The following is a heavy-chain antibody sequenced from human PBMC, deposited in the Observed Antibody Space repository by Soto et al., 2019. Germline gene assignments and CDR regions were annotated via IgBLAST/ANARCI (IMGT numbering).Heavy chain of an antibody. Sequence: GGSLRLSCAASGFTFSSYAMSWVRQAPGKGLEWVSAISGSGGSTYYADSVKGRFTISRDNSKNTLYLQMKSLRAEDTAVYYCANEGPAYYYGSGSYNDAFDIWGQGTMVTVSS. J-gene: IGHJ3*02. V-gene: IGHV3-23*01. CDR3: ANEGPAYYYGSGSYNDAFDI. CDR2: ISGSGGST. CDR1: GFTFSSYA. D-gene: IGHD3-10*01.